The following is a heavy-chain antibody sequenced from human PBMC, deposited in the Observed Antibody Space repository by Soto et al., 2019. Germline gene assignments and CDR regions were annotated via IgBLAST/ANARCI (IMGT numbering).Heavy chain of an antibody. Sequence: TLSLTCTVSGGSIISGGYYWICIRQHPGKGLEWIGYIYYSGSTYYNPSLKSRVTISVDTSKNQFSLKLSSVTAADTAVYYCARGEVIPYGGNSGPFDYWGQGTLVTVSS. V-gene: IGHV4-31*03. CDR2: IYYSGST. J-gene: IGHJ4*02. D-gene: IGHD4-17*01. CDR1: GGSIISGGYY. CDR3: ARGEVIPYGGNSGPFDY.